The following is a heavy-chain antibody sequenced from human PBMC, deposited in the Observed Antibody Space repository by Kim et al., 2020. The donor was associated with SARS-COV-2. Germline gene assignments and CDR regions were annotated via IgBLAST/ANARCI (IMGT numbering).Heavy chain of an antibody. Sequence: GGSLRLSCAASGFNLRSHAMHWVRQSPVKGLEWVAVISHGGEHSYYDESVEGRFTISRDNSKNTLYLQMNSLTDEDTALYYCARVDCEGDCYAPFDPWGQGTRVTVSS. J-gene: IGHJ5*02. CDR2: ISHGGEHS. CDR1: GFNLRSHA. CDR3: ARVDCEGDCYAPFDP. V-gene: IGHV3-30*04. D-gene: IGHD2-21*02.